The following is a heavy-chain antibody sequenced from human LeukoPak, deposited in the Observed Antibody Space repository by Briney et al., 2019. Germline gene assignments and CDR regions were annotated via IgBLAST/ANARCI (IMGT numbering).Heavy chain of an antibody. D-gene: IGHD2-21*01. J-gene: IGHJ4*02. CDR3: AKDGADYDSDYFDY. CDR2: ISGGGGTT. CDR1: GFTFSSYA. Sequence: GESLRLSCAASGFTFSSYAMSWVRQAPGKGLEWVSRISGGGGTTYYAASVKGRFTISRDNSKNTLYLQINSLRAEDTAVYYCAKDGADYDSDYFDYWGQGTLVTVSS. V-gene: IGHV3-23*01.